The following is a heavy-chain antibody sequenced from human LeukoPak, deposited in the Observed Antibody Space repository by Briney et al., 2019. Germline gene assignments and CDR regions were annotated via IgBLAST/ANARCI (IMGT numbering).Heavy chain of an antibody. V-gene: IGHV4-4*07. CDR3: ARDRGLYGEVLFDP. CDR2: IYTSGST. D-gene: IGHD3-10*01. J-gene: IGHJ5*02. CDR1: GGSISSYY. Sequence: SETLSLTCTVSGGSISSYYWSWIRQPAGKESEWIGRIYTSGSTNYNPSLKSRVTMSVDTSKNQFSLKLTSVTAADTAVYYCARDRGLYGEVLFDPWGQGTLVTVSS.